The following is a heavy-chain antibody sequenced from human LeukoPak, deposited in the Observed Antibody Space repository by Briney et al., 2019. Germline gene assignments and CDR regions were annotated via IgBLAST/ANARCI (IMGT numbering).Heavy chain of an antibody. Sequence: PSETLSLTCTVSGGSISSSSYYWGWIRQPPGKGLEWIGSIYYSGSTYYNPSLKSRVTISVDTSKNQLSLKLSSVTAADTAVYYCARVFPTYYDILTGSYYYYYMDVWGKGTTVTVSS. CDR3: ARVFPTYYDILTGSYYYYYMDV. J-gene: IGHJ6*03. CDR1: GGSISSSSYY. D-gene: IGHD3-9*01. CDR2: IYYSGST. V-gene: IGHV4-39*07.